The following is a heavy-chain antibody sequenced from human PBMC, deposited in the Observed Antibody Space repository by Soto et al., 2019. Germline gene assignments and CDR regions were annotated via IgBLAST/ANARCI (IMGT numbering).Heavy chain of an antibody. Sequence: GASVKVSCKASGYTFTSYGISWVRQAPGQGLEWMGWISSYNGNTNYAQKVQGRVTLTTDTSTSTTYMELRSLRSDDTAVYYCARGPQYCSTTTCFSGVTWFNPWGQGSLVTVSS. CDR1: GYTFTSYG. V-gene: IGHV1-18*04. CDR3: ARGPQYCSTTTCFSGVTWFNP. D-gene: IGHD2-2*01. J-gene: IGHJ5*02. CDR2: ISSYNGNT.